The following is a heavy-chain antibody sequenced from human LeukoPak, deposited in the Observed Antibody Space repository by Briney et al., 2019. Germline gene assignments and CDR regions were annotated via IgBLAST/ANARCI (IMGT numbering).Heavy chain of an antibody. Sequence: GASVKVSCKASGYTFTSYGISWVRQAPGQGLEWMGWISAYNYNTNYGQKFQGRVTLTTDTSTSTAYMELRSLRSDDTAVYYCARDLVPAATRFDYWGQGTLVTVSS. V-gene: IGHV1-18*01. J-gene: IGHJ4*02. CDR1: GYTFTSYG. CDR2: ISAYNYNT. CDR3: ARDLVPAATRFDY. D-gene: IGHD2-2*01.